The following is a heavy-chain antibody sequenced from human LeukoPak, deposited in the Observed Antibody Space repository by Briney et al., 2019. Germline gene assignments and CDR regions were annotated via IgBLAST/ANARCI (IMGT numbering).Heavy chain of an antibody. Sequence: GGSLRLSCAASGFTFSSYAMHWVRQAPGKGLEWVAVISYDGSNKYYADSVKGRFTISRDNSKNTLYLQMNSLRAEDTAVYYCARDSGIVVVPAAITYYFDYWGQGTLVTVSS. CDR3: ARDSGIVVVPAAITYYFDY. CDR2: ISYDGSNK. J-gene: IGHJ4*02. V-gene: IGHV3-30*04. D-gene: IGHD2-2*01. CDR1: GFTFSSYA.